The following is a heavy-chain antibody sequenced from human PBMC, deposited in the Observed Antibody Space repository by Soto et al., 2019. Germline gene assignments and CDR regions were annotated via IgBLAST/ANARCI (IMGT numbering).Heavy chain of an antibody. CDR1: GFTVSSNY. J-gene: IGHJ6*02. V-gene: IGHV3-66*01. D-gene: IGHD3-22*01. CDR3: ARESDYYDSSRNYYYGMDV. CDR2: IYSGGST. Sequence: PGGSLRLSCAASGFTVSSNYMSWVRQAPGKGLEWVSVIYSGGSTYYADSVKGRFTISRDNSKNTLYLQMNSLRAEDTAVYYCARESDYYDSSRNYYYGMDVWGQGTTVTVSS.